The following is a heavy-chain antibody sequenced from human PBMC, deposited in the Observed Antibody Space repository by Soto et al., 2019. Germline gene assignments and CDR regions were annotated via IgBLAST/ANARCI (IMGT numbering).Heavy chain of an antibody. Sequence: EVQLVESGGGLVQPGGSLRLSCAASGFTFSSYSMNWVRQAPGKGLEWVSYISSSSSTIYYADSVKGRFTISRDNXXXXXXXXXXXXXXXXXXXXXXXXXLNYGLFDYWGQGTLVTVSS. CDR3: XXXLNYGLFDY. V-gene: IGHV3-48*01. CDR1: GFTFSSYS. CDR2: ISSSSSTI. D-gene: IGHD4-17*01. J-gene: IGHJ4*02.